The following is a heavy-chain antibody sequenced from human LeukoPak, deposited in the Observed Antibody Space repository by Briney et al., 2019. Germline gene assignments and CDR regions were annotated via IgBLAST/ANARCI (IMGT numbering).Heavy chain of an antibody. CDR3: AKGRRDYYGSGSYYK. V-gene: IGHV3-9*01. CDR1: GFTFDDYA. CDR2: ISWNSGSI. Sequence: PGRSLRLSCAASGFTFDDYAMHWVRQAPGKGLEWVSGISWNSGSIGYADSVKGRFTISRDNAKNSLYLQMNSLRAEDTALYYCAKGRRDYYGSGSYYKWGQGTLVTVSS. J-gene: IGHJ4*02. D-gene: IGHD3-10*01.